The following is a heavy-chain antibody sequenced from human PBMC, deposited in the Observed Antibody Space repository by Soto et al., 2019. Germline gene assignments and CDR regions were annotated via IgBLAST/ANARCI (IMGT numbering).Heavy chain of an antibody. V-gene: IGHV5-51*01. CDR1: GDSFNSNW. J-gene: IGHJ6*02. D-gene: IGHD4-17*01. CDR3: ARRSAVTTFYFYGMDV. Sequence: ELQLVQSGAEVKKPGDSLKISCKVSGDSFNSNWIAWVRQRPGRGLEWMGIIYPIDSDTRYSPSFQGQVTISVDRSVNSAFLQWRSLKASDTATYYCARRSAVTTFYFYGMDVWGQGTTVTVSS. CDR2: IYPIDSDT.